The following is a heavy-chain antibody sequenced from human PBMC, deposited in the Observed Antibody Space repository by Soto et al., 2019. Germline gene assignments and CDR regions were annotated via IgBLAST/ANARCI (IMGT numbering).Heavy chain of an antibody. CDR2: IYYSGST. CDR1: GGSISSSSYY. D-gene: IGHD6-19*01. J-gene: IGHJ4*02. CDR3: ARAPYDSSGWLFDY. Sequence: QLQLQESGPGLVKPSETLSLTCTVSGGSISSSSYYWGWIRQPPGKGLEWIGSIYYSGSTYYNPSLKSRVTISVYTSKNQFSLKLSSVTAADTAVYYCARAPYDSSGWLFDYWGQGTLVTVSS. V-gene: IGHV4-39*01.